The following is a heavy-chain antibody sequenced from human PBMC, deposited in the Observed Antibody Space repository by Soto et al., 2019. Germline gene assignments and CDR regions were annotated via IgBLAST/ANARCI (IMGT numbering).Heavy chain of an antibody. J-gene: IGHJ6*03. V-gene: IGHV1-18*01. CDR3: ARVAELRYFDWLLNYYYYMDV. CDR2: ISAYNGNT. D-gene: IGHD3-9*01. Sequence: ASVKVSCKASGYTFTSYGISWVRQAPGQGLEWMGWISAYNGNTNYAQKLQGRVTMTTDTSTSTAYMELRSLRSDDTAVYYCARVAELRYFDWLLNYYYYMDVWGKGTTVTVSS. CDR1: GYTFTSYG.